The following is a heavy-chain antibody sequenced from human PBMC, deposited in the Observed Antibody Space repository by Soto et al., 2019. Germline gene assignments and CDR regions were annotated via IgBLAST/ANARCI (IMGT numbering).Heavy chain of an antibody. D-gene: IGHD3-3*01. J-gene: IGHJ6*02. Sequence: ASVKVSCKASGYTFTSYGISWVRQAPGQGLEWMGWISAYNGNTNYAQKLQGRVTMTTDTSTSTAYMELRSLRSDDTAVYYCASTGVVTHTYYYYGMDVWGQGTTVTVS. CDR2: ISAYNGNT. CDR3: ASTGVVTHTYYYYGMDV. V-gene: IGHV1-18*04. CDR1: GYTFTSYG.